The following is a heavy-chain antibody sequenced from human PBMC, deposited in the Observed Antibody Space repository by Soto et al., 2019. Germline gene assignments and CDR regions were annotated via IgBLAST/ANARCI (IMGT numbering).Heavy chain of an antibody. CDR1: GFNFGTYS. CDR3: SRPRHRDHRLLHPY. Sequence: EASPPLSCAASGFNFGTYSMHWDRQAPGKGREWVSSISSSSYIYYADSVKGRFTISRDNAKNSLYLQMNSLRAEDTAVYYCSRPRHRDHRLLHPYSGPGTWDTVS. J-gene: IGHJ4*02. D-gene: IGHD2-21*01. V-gene: IGHV3-21*01. CDR2: ISSSSYI.